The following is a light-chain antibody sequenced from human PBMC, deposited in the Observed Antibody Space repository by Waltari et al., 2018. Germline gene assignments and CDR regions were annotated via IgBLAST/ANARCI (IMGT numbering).Light chain of an antibody. V-gene: IGKV3-20*01. CDR2: GAS. CDR1: QSVSRS. J-gene: IGKJ1*01. Sequence: EIVLTQSPGTLSLSQGERATLSCRASQSVSRSLAWYQQKSGQAPRLLIYGASSRATGVPDRFSGSGSGTDFSLTISRLEPEDFVVYYCQHYVRLPVTFGQGTKVEIK. CDR3: QHYVRLPVT.